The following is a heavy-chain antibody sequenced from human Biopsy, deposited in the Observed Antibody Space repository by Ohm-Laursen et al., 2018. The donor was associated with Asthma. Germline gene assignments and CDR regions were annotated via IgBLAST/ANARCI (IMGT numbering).Heavy chain of an antibody. CDR2: IMTVSGTT. CDR1: GGTFSNFA. CDR3: ARCQVGYSSGWSLLLKKIYYSGMDV. V-gene: IGHV1-69*01. Sequence: SSVKVSCKAPGGTFSNFAISWVRQAPGQGLEWLGGIMTVSGTTNYAQKFQGRVTITADESTSTAYMEVTSLRSEDTAIYYCARCQVGYSSGWSLLLKKIYYSGMDVWDQGTAVTVSS. J-gene: IGHJ6*02. D-gene: IGHD6-19*01.